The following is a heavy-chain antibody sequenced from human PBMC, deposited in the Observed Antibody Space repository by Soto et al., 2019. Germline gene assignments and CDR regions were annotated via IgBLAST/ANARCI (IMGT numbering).Heavy chain of an antibody. Sequence: GGSLRLSCAASGFSFSRYLMTWVRQTPGQGLEWVSSISGRGDATYYADSVKGRFTISRDNSKNTLYLQMNSLRAEDTAVYYCAKDLDDYVWGSYRYPDYWGQGT. J-gene: IGHJ4*02. CDR1: GFSFSRYL. V-gene: IGHV3-23*01. CDR3: AKDLDDYVWGSYRYPDY. CDR2: ISGRGDAT. D-gene: IGHD3-16*02.